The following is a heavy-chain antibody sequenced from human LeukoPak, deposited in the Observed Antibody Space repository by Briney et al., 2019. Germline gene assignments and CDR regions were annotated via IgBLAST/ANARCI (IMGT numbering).Heavy chain of an antibody. CDR3: ARDRMYSSSWYHTKRQREIDY. V-gene: IGHV1-18*01. CDR1: GYTFTSYG. CDR2: ISAYNGNT. Sequence: ASVKVSCKASGYTFTSYGISWVRQAPGQGLEWMGWISAYNGNTNYAQKLQGRVTMTTDTSTSTAYMELRSLRSDDTAVYYCARDRMYSSSWYHTKRQREIDYWGQGTLVTVSS. J-gene: IGHJ4*02. D-gene: IGHD6-13*01.